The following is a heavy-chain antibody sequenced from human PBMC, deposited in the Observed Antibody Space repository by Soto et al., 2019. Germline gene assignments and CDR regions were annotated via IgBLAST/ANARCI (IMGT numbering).Heavy chain of an antibody. V-gene: IGHV3-9*01. CDR1: GFMFEDYA. Sequence: SLRLSCAASGFMFEDYAMHWVRQFPGKGLEWVSGISWDSGSIDYADSVKGRFTVSRDNAKKSLYLQMNSLTTEDSALYHCATGPSYHSDTSGPYTPYYYYFGMDVWGQGTTVTVSS. D-gene: IGHD3-22*01. CDR3: ATGPSYHSDTSGPYTPYYYYFGMDV. CDR2: ISWDSGSI. J-gene: IGHJ6*02.